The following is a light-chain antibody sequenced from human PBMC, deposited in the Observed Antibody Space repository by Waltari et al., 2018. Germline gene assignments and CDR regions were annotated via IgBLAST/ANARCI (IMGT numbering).Light chain of an antibody. CDR1: SSNIGAGYD. J-gene: IGLJ2*01. V-gene: IGLV1-40*01. Sequence: QYVLTQPPSVSGAPGQRVTISCTGSSSNIGAGYDVHWYQQLPGTAPKLPIYGNSNRPSGVPDRFSGSKSGTSASLAITGLQAEDEADYYCQSYDSSLSGVVFGGGTKLTVL. CDR3: QSYDSSLSGVV. CDR2: GNS.